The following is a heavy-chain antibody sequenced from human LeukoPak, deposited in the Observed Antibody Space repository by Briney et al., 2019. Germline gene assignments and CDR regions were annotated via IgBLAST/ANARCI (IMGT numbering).Heavy chain of an antibody. CDR1: GGSISSYY. V-gene: IGHV4-59*01. CDR3: ARYYYGSGSYWKFDP. CDR2: IYYSGST. D-gene: IGHD3-10*01. Sequence: SETLSLTCTVSGGSISSYYWSWIRQPPGKGLEWIGYIYYSGSTNYNPSLKSRVTISVETSKNQFSLKLSSVTAADTAVYYCARYYYGSGSYWKFDPWGQGTLVTVSS. J-gene: IGHJ5*02.